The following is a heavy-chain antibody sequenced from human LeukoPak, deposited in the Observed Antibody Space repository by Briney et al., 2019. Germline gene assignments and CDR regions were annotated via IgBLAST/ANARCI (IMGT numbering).Heavy chain of an antibody. J-gene: IGHJ4*02. CDR3: ARSIWGSYRPLSN. V-gene: IGHV3-7*01. CDR1: GFTFSSYW. Sequence: GGSLRLSCAASGFTFSSYWMSWVRQAPGKGLEWVANIKQDGSEKYYVDSVKGRFTISRDNAKNSLYLQMSSLRAEDTAVYYCARSIWGSYRPLSNWGQGTLVTVSS. CDR2: IKQDGSEK. D-gene: IGHD3-16*02.